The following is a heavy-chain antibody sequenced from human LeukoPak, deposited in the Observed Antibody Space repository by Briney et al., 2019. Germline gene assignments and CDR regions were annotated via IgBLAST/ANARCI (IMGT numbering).Heavy chain of an antibody. D-gene: IGHD3-9*01. CDR3: ARSPQYFDRLLVGDSRYFFDY. CDR2: IYYNERT. J-gene: IGHJ4*02. V-gene: IGHV4-59*02. CDR1: GGSVSTYY. Sequence: SETLSLTCNVSGGSVSTYYWSWIRQTPGKALEWIGYIYYNERTNYNPSLKSRVTISVDTSKNQFSLKVTSVTTADTAVYYCARSPQYFDRLLVGDSRYFFDYWGQGALVTVSS.